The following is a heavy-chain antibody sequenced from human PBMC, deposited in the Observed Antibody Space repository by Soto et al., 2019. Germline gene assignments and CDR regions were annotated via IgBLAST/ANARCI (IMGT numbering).Heavy chain of an antibody. CDR3: ARGGVRRYYDSSGYRPFEY. D-gene: IGHD3-22*01. CDR2: INHSGST. Sequence: SETLSLTCAVYGGSFSGYYWSWIRQPPGKGLEWIGEINHSGSTNYNPSLKSRVTISVDTSKNQFSLKLSSVTAADTAVYYCARGGVRRYYDSSGYRPFEYWGQGTLVTVSS. CDR1: GGSFSGYY. J-gene: IGHJ4*02. V-gene: IGHV4-34*01.